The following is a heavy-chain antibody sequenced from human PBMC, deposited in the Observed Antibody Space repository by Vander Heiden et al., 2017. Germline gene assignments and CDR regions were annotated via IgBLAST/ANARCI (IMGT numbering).Heavy chain of an antibody. CDR2: MSSGSSYT. D-gene: IGHD1-7*01. CDR1: GFTCSGCY. Sequence: QVQLVESGGGLVKPGGSLRLSCAASGFTCSGCYRNWNRQAPGKGLEWVSYMSSGSSYTNYADSDKGRFTISRDNAKNSLYLQMNSLRAEDTAVYYCARARTTAQDAFDIWGQGTMVTVSS. J-gene: IGHJ3*02. CDR3: ARARTTAQDAFDI. V-gene: IGHV3-11*06.